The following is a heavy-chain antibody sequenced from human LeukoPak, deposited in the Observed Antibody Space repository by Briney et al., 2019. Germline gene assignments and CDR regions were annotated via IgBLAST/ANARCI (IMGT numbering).Heavy chain of an antibody. CDR2: VGGSGGGT. V-gene: IGHV3-23*01. CDR1: GFTFSSHA. CDR3: AKRERESYNYGYPDF. D-gene: IGHD5-18*01. J-gene: IGHJ4*02. Sequence: GGALRLSCAASGFTFSSHAMSWVRQAPGKGLEWVSSVGGSGGGTFYAYSVRGRFTISRDNSKNTLYLQMHRLGADDTGVYYCAKRERESYNYGYPDFWGQGTLVTVSS.